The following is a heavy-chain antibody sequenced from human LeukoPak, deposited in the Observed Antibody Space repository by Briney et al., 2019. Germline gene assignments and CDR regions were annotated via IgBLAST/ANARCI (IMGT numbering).Heavy chain of an antibody. CDR3: ARLPYYYDSSGYRSYYFDY. V-gene: IGHV4-30-4*01. D-gene: IGHD3-22*01. CDR2: IYYSGST. CDR1: GGSISSGDYY. Sequence: PSETLSLTCTVSGGSISSGDYYWSWIRQPPGKGLEWIGYIYYSGSTYYNPSLKSRVTISVDTSKNQFSLKLSSVTAADTAVYYCARLPYYYDSSGYRSYYFDYWGQGTLVTVSS. J-gene: IGHJ4*02.